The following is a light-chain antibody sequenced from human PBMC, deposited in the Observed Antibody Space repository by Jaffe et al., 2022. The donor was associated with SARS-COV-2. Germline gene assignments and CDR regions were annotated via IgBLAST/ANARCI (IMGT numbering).Light chain of an antibody. CDR1: QSVGSN. J-gene: IGKJ1*01. CDR3: QQRTNWPPTWT. CDR2: DVS. Sequence: EIVMTQSPATLSLSPGERATLSCRASQSVGSNLAWYQQKAGQAPRLLIYDVSNRATGTPARFSGSGSGTDFTLTISSLEPEDFAVYYCQQRTNWPPTWTFGQGTKVEIK. V-gene: IGKV3-11*01.